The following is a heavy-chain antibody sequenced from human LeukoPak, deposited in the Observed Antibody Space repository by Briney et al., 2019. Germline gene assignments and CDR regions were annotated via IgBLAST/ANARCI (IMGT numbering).Heavy chain of an antibody. V-gene: IGHV1-69*04. CDR3: ARRSGSYYYYYGMDV. J-gene: IGHJ6*02. CDR2: IIPILGIA. Sequence: SVKVSCKASGGTFSSYAISWVRQTPGRGLEWMGRIIPILGIANYAQKFQGRVTITADKSTSTAYMELSSLRSEDTAVYYCARRSGSYYYYYGMDVWGQGTTVTVSS. CDR1: GGTFSSYA. D-gene: IGHD1-26*01.